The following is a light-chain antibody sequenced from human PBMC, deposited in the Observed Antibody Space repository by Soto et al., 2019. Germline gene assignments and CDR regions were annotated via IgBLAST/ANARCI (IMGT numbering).Light chain of an antibody. CDR3: QQYVSSPWA. J-gene: IGKJ1*01. V-gene: IGKV3-20*01. CDR2: GAS. Sequence: ELVLAQSPGTLSFSPGERTTLSCRASQSGTNSFLAWYQQKPGQAPRLLIYGASRRATGIPDRFTGSGSGTDFALTISRLEPEEFAVYYCQQYVSSPWAFGQGTKVEI. CDR1: QSGTNSF.